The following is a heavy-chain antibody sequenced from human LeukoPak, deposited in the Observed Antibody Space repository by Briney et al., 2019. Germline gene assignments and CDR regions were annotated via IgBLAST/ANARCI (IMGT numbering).Heavy chain of an antibody. D-gene: IGHD1-26*01. CDR3: ARARISGSLDY. Sequence: GGSLRLSCAASGFTFSDHYMDWVRQAPGKGLEWVGRTRNKANSYTTEYAASVKGRFTISRDDSKNSLYLQMNSLKTEDTAVYYCARARISGSLDYWGQGTLVTVSS. CDR1: GFTFSDHY. CDR2: TRNKANSYTT. V-gene: IGHV3-72*01. J-gene: IGHJ4*02.